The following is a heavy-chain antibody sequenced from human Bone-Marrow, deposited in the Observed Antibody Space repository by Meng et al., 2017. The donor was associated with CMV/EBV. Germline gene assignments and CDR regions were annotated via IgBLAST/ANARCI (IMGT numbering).Heavy chain of an antibody. CDR2: INHSGST. Sequence: QVQLQQWGAGLLKPSETLSLTRAVYGGSFSGYYWSWIRQPPGKGLEWIGEINHSGSTNYNPSLKSRVTISVDTSKNQFSLKLSSVTAADTAVYYCARGRHIAARPFYYWGQGTLVTVSS. J-gene: IGHJ4*02. V-gene: IGHV4-34*01. D-gene: IGHD6-6*01. CDR1: GGSFSGYY. CDR3: ARGRHIAARPFYY.